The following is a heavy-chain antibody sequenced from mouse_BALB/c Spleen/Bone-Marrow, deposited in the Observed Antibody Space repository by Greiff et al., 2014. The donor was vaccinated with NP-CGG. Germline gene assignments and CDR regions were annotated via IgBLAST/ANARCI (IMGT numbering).Heavy chain of an antibody. CDR1: GFSLKNYG. J-gene: IGHJ1*01. CDR2: IGTGRGT. V-gene: IGHV2-9*02. Sequence: QVQLKESGPGLVAPSQSLSITCTVSGFSLKNYGVHWVRQPPGKGLEWLGVIGTGRGTNYNSALMPRLSISKDNSKSQVFLKMNSLQTDDTAMYYCARDRAYGNWYFDVWGAGTTVTVSS. D-gene: IGHD2-1*01. CDR3: ARDRAYGNWYFDV.